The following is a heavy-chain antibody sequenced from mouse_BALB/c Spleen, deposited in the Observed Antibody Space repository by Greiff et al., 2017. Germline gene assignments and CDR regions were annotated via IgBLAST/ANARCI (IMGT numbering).Heavy chain of an antibody. CDR1: GFTFSDYY. Sequence: EVNVVESGGGLVKPGGSLKLSCAASGFTFSDYYMYWVRQTPEKRLEWVATISDGGSYTYYPDSVKGRFTISRDNAKNNLYLQMSSLKSEDTAMYYCARGSTGTGAMDYWGQGTSVTVSS. J-gene: IGHJ4*01. CDR3: ARGSTGTGAMDY. CDR2: ISDGGSYT. V-gene: IGHV5-4*02. D-gene: IGHD4-1*02.